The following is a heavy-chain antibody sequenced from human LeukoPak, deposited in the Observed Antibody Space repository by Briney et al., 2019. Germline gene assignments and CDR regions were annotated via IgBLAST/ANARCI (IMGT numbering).Heavy chain of an antibody. CDR3: ARDRRYYDSSGYNTPGGY. D-gene: IGHD3-22*01. Sequence: ASVKVSCKASGYTFTSYGISWVRQAPGQGLEWMGWISAYNGNTNYVQELQGRVTMTTDTSTSTAYMELRSLRSDDTAVYYCARDRRYYDSSGYNTPGGYWGQGTLVTVSS. CDR2: ISAYNGNT. V-gene: IGHV1-18*01. CDR1: GYTFTSYG. J-gene: IGHJ4*02.